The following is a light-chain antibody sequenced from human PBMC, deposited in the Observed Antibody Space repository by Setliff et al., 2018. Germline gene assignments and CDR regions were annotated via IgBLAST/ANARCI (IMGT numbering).Light chain of an antibody. CDR2: DVS. CDR3: SAYTSSSTYV. Sequence: QSALTQPASVSGSPGQSITIPCSGTSGDVGAYDLVSWYKQHPGKAPKLIISDVSNRPSGVSNRFSGSKSGNTASLTISGLQAEDEADYYCSAYTSSSTYVFGTGTKVTVL. CDR1: SGDVGAYDL. J-gene: IGLJ1*01. V-gene: IGLV2-14*03.